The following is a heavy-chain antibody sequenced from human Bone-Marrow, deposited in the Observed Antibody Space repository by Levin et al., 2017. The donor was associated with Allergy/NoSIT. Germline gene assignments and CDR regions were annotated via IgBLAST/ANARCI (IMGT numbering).Heavy chain of an antibody. V-gene: IGHV4-30-4*01. J-gene: IGHJ6*03. D-gene: IGHD3-10*01. CDR2: IYSNGTT. CDR3: ARVDRGSAIYFYSSYLAV. Sequence: SQTLSLTCTLSDESINSAVYSWNWIRQPPGKGLEWIGFIYSNGTTDYIPYLKSRLAISIDKYKNQFSLELTSVTAADTAVYDCARVDRGSAIYFYSSYLAVWGTVTTVTVSS. CDR1: DESINSAVYS.